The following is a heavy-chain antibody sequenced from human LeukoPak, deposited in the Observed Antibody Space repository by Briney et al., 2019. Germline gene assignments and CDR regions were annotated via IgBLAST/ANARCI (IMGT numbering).Heavy chain of an antibody. D-gene: IGHD2-21*02. V-gene: IGHV4-59*08. CDR3: ARSHCGGDCSVAFDI. CDR2: IYYSGST. CDR1: GGSISSYY. Sequence: PSETLSLTCTVSGGSISSYYWSWIRQPPGKGLEWIGYIYYSGSTNYNPSLKSRVTISVDTSKNQFSLKLSSVTAADTAVYYCARSHCGGDCSVAFDIWGQGTMVTVSS. J-gene: IGHJ3*02.